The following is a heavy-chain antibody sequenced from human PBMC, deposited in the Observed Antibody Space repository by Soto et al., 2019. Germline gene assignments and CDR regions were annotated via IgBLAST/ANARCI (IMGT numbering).Heavy chain of an antibody. CDR2: TNSDGTDS. J-gene: IGHJ4*02. CDR1: GFDFEDYA. V-gene: IGHV3-43D*04. Sequence: VQLLESGGIGVQTGGSLRLSCAAAGFDFEDYAMHWVRQVPGKGLEWVSLTNSDGTDSYYVDSVKGRFTISRDNAKTTLYLQMDRLRPEDTALYFCAKSLYYYDSSPLDHWGQGTLVTVSS. CDR3: AKSLYYYDSSPLDH. D-gene: IGHD3-22*01.